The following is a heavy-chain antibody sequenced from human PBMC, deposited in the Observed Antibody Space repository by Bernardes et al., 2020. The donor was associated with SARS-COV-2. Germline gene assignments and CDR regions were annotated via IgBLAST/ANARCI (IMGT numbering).Heavy chain of an antibody. V-gene: IGHV3-23*01. J-gene: IGHJ4*02. CDR2: ISGSGGST. CDR3: AKATSIVGVTVFDY. CDR1: GFTFSNYA. D-gene: IGHD1-26*01. Sequence: GGSLRLSCAASGFTFSNYAMNWVRQAPGKGLEWVSSISGSGGSTYYADSVKGRFTISRDNSKNTLYLQMNSLRAEDTAVYYCAKATSIVGVTVFDYWGQGTLVTVSS.